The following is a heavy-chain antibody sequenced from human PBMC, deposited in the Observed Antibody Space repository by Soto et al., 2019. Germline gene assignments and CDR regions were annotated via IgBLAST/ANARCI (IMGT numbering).Heavy chain of an antibody. Sequence: TLSLTCTVSGGSISSGGYYWSWIRQHPGKGLEWIGYIYYSGSTYYNPSLKSRVTISVDTSKNQFSLKLSSVTAADTAVYYCARVDSRGEGWFDPWGQGTLVTVSS. CDR3: ARVDSRGEGWFDP. D-gene: IGHD6-19*01. V-gene: IGHV4-31*03. J-gene: IGHJ5*02. CDR2: IYYSGST. CDR1: GGSISSGGYY.